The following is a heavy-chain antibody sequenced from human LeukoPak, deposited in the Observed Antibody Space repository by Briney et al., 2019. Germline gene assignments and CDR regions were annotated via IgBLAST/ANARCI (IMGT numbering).Heavy chain of an antibody. Sequence: KASETLSLTCTVSGGSISSYYWSWIRQPPGQGLEWIAYIHSSGYTNYNPSLKSRVTISVDTSKNQFSLKVTSVTAADTAVYYCARHSHPDSSSWYWDYWGQGTLVTVSS. D-gene: IGHD6-13*01. V-gene: IGHV4-4*09. CDR1: GGSISSYY. CDR2: IHSSGYT. CDR3: ARHSHPDSSSWYWDY. J-gene: IGHJ4*02.